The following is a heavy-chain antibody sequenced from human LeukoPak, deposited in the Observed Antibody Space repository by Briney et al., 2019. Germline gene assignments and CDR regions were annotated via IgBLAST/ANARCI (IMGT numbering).Heavy chain of an antibody. CDR2: IYYSGST. J-gene: IGHJ4*02. Sequence: SETLSLTCIVSGGSISNYYWSWIRQPPGKGLEWIGYIYYSGSTNYNPSLKSRVIISVDTSNKQISLKLNSVTAADTAVYYCARDWAGTSYFDQWGQGTLVTVSS. CDR1: GGSISNYY. D-gene: IGHD6-19*01. V-gene: IGHV4-59*01. CDR3: ARDWAGTSYFDQ.